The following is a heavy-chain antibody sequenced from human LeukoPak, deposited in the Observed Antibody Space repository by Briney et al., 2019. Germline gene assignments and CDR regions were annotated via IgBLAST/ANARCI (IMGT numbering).Heavy chain of an antibody. J-gene: IGHJ4*02. CDR2: INHSGST. D-gene: IGHD7-27*01. Sequence: PSETLSLTCAVYGGSFSGYYWSWIRQPPGKGLEWIGEINHSGSTNYNPSLKSRVTISVDTSKNQFSPKLSSVTAADTAVYYCARVGVTGKIDYWGQGTLVTVSS. CDR1: GGSFSGYY. V-gene: IGHV4-34*01. CDR3: ARVGVTGKIDY.